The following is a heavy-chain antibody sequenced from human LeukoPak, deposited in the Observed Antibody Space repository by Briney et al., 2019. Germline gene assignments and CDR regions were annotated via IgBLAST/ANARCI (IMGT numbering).Heavy chain of an antibody. J-gene: IGHJ4*02. CDR1: GFTFSSYE. Sequence: GRSLRLSCAASGFTFSSYEMSWVRQAPGKGLEWLSGISPRGGGTYYADSVKGRFTISRDDSTSTLSLQMNSLRVEDTAVYYCARDLAWGAFDYWGQGTLVTVSS. V-gene: IGHV3-23*01. CDR3: ARDLAWGAFDY. CDR2: ISPRGGGT. D-gene: IGHD7-27*01.